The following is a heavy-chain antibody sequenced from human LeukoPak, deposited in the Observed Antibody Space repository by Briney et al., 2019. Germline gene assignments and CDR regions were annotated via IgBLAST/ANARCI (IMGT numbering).Heavy chain of an antibody. CDR1: GGTFSSYA. CDR2: IIPIFGTA. V-gene: IGHV1-69*05. Sequence: SEKVSCKASGGTFSSYAISWVRQAPGQGLEWMGRIIPIFGTANYAQKFQGRVTITTDESTSTAYMELSSLRSEDTAVYYCARGKYYDFWSGYSYWGQGTLVTVSS. CDR3: ARGKYYDFWSGYSY. J-gene: IGHJ4*02. D-gene: IGHD3-3*01.